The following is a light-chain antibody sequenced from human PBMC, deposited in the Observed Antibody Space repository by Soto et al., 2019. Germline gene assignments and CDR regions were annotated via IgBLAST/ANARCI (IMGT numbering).Light chain of an antibody. CDR1: PSVTNF. J-gene: IGKJ5*01. CDR3: QQYNSYSIT. CDR2: GAS. Sequence: EIVLTQSPATLSLSPGARATLSCRASPSVTNFLAWYQQKPGQAPRLLIYGASTRATAIPARFSGSGSGTEFTLTISSLQSEDFATYYCQQYNSYSITFGQGTRLEIK. V-gene: IGKV3-15*01.